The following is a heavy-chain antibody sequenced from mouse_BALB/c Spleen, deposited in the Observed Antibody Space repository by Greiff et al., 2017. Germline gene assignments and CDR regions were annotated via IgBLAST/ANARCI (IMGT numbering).Heavy chain of an antibody. CDR2: IDPANGNT. J-gene: IGHJ4*01. Sequence: EVKLMESGAELVKPGASVKLSCTASGFNIKDTYMHWVKQRPEQGLEWIGRIDPANGNTKYDPKFQGKATITADTSSNTAYLQLSSLTSEDTAVYYCARSAFYAMDYWGQGTSVTVSS. CDR3: ARSAFYAMDY. CDR1: GFNIKDTY. V-gene: IGHV14-3*02.